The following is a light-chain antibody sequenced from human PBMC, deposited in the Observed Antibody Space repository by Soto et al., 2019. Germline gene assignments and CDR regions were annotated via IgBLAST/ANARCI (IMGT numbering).Light chain of an antibody. CDR1: SSDIGGYNY. CDR3: SSYTRSSTYV. J-gene: IGLJ1*01. CDR2: DVS. V-gene: IGLV2-14*01. Sequence: QSALTQPASVSGSPGQSITISCTGTSSDIGGYNYVSWYQQHPGKAPKLMIYDVSHRPSGVSNRFSGSKSGNTASLTISGLQGEDEADYYWSSYTRSSTYVFGTGTKLTVL.